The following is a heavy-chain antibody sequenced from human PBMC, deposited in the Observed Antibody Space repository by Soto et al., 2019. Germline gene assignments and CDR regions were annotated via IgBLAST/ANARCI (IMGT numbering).Heavy chain of an antibody. V-gene: IGHV1-69*06. CDR3: ARDGAKGTSSSGPYGMDV. Sequence: ASVKVSCKASGGTFSSYAISWVRQAPGQGLEWMGGIIPIFGTASYAQKFQGRVTITADKSTSTAYMELSSLRSEDTAVYYCARDGAKGTSSSGPYGMDVWGQGTTVTVSS. CDR1: GGTFSSYA. D-gene: IGHD6-6*01. CDR2: IIPIFGTA. J-gene: IGHJ6*02.